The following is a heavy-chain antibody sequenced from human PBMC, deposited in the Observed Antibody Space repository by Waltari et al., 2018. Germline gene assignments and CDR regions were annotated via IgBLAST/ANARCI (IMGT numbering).Heavy chain of an antibody. CDR3: ARVSVAGTYGGY. Sequence: QVQLVQSGAEVKKPGSSVKVSCKASGGTFSSYAISWVRQAPGQGLEWMGRIIPILGTANYAQKFQGRVTITAEKSTSTAYMELSSLRSEDTAVYYCARVSVAGTYGGYWGQGTLVTVSS. J-gene: IGHJ4*02. CDR1: GGTFSSYA. D-gene: IGHD6-19*01. V-gene: IGHV1-69*08. CDR2: IIPILGTA.